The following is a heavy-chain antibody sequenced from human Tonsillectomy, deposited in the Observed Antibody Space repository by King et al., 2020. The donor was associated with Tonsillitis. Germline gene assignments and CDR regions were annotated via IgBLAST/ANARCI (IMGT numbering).Heavy chain of an antibody. CDR1: GGSISSGDYY. CDR2: IYYSGST. V-gene: IGHV4-30-4*01. Sequence: VQLQESGPGLVKPSQTLSLPCTVSGGSISSGDYYWSWIRQPPGKGLEWIGYIYYSGSTYYNPSLKSRVTISVDTSKNQFSLQLSSVTAADTAVYYCARGGYYDSSGYYYAPLALDYWGQGTLVTVSS. D-gene: IGHD3-22*01. J-gene: IGHJ4*02. CDR3: ARGGYYDSSGYYYAPLALDY.